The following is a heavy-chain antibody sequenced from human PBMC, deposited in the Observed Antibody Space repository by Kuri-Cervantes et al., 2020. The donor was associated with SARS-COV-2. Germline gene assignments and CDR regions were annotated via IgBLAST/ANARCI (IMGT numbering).Heavy chain of an antibody. J-gene: IGHJ1*01. CDR3: AKPQYYYDSGNFQH. CDR1: GFTFSSYA. Sequence: ETLSLTCAASGFTFSSYAMSWVRQAPGKGLEWVSAISGSGGSTYYADSVKGRFTISRDNSKNTLYLQMNSLRAEDTAVYYCAKPQYYYDSGNFQHWGQGTLVTVSS. D-gene: IGHD3-22*01. V-gene: IGHV3-23*01. CDR2: ISGSGGST.